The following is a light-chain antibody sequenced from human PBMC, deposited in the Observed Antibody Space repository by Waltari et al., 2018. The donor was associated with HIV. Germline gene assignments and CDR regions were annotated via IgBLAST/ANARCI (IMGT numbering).Light chain of an antibody. CDR2: DVS. V-gene: IGLV2-14*03. Sequence: QSALPQPASVSGSPGQSITISCTGSSHDVGGYNYAPWYHQHPGKAPRLMIYDVSTRPSWGSDRFSGSKSGDTASLTISGLQPEDEADYYCESYTSTSVWVFGGGTRLTVL. CDR1: SHDVGGYNY. J-gene: IGLJ3*02. CDR3: ESYTSTSVWV.